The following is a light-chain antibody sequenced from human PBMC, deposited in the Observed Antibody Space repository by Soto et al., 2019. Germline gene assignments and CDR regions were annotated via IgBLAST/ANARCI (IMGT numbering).Light chain of an antibody. CDR3: QQYGSSPLIS. J-gene: IGKJ5*01. CDR1: QSFNSIY. CDR2: GAS. V-gene: IGKV3-20*01. Sequence: EIVWTQXXXTXXFXPXEGATLSCRAIQSFNSIYLAWYQQKPGQAPRLLIFGASKRATGIPDRFSGSGSGRDFTLTISGLEPEDFAVYYCQQYGSSPLISFGQGTRLEI.